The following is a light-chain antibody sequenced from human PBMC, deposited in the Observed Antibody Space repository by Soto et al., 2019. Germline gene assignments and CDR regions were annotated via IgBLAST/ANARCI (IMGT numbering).Light chain of an antibody. CDR2: EVS. Sequence: TPYPYKLSASVGYRVTISCRASQSINKWLAWYQHKPGKAPNLLIYEVSTLHSGVPSRFSGSGSGTEFTLTISSLRPDDFATYYCQHYSGDRATFGQGAKVDIK. V-gene: IGKV1-5*03. CDR3: QHYSGDRAT. CDR1: QSINKW. J-gene: IGKJ1*01.